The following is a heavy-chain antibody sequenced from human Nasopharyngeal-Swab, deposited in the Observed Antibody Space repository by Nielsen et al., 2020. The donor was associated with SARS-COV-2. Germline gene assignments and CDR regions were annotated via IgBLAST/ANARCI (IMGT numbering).Heavy chain of an antibody. CDR2: ISWNSGTT. Sequence: SLKISCAASGFTFDEYAMHWVRHAPGKGLEWVSGISWNSGTTIYADAVKGRFTISRDNAKSSLYLQMSSLRAEDTALYFCTKGSSSGSYPNWFDPWGQGTLVTVSS. J-gene: IGHJ5*02. CDR1: GFTFDEYA. V-gene: IGHV3-9*01. CDR3: TKGSSSGSYPNWFDP. D-gene: IGHD3-10*01.